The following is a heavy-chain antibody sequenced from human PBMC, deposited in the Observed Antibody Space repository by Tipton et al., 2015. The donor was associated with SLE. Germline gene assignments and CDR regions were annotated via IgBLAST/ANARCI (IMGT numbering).Heavy chain of an antibody. J-gene: IGHJ3*02. D-gene: IGHD3-22*01. V-gene: IGHV5-10-1*01. CDR3: ARPDSSGHDAFDI. Sequence: HVTISADKSISTAYLQWSSLKASDTAMYYCARPDSSGHDAFDIWGQGTMVTVSS.